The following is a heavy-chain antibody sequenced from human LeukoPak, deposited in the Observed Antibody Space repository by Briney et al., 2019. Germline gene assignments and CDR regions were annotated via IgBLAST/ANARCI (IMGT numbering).Heavy chain of an antibody. CDR1: GFTFSSYS. Sequence: GGSLRLSCAASGFTFSSYSMNWVRQAPGKGLEWVSSISSSSSYIYYADSVKGRFTISRDNAKNSLYLQMNSLRVEDTAVFYCARDVARDFWSGPYYYYYYMDVWGKGTTVTVSS. CDR3: ARDVARDFWSGPYYYYYYMDV. J-gene: IGHJ6*03. D-gene: IGHD3-3*01. CDR2: ISSSSSYI. V-gene: IGHV3-21*01.